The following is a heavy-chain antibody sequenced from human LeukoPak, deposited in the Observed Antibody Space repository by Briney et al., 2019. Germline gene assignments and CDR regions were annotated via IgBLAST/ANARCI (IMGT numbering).Heavy chain of an antibody. CDR3: ARDLYGSGVGDY. J-gene: IGHJ4*02. CDR1: GGSISSGGYY. D-gene: IGHD3-10*01. CDR2: IYYSGST. Sequence: SETLSLTCTVSGGSISSGGYYWSWIRQHPGKGLEWIGYIYYSGSTYYNPSLKSRVTISVDTSKNQFSLKLSSVTAADTAVYYCARDLYGSGVGDYWGQGTLVTVSS. V-gene: IGHV4-31*03.